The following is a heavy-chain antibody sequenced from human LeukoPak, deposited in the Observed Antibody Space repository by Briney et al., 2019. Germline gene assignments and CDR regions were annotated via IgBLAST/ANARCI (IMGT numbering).Heavy chain of an antibody. D-gene: IGHD2-2*01. CDR1: GFTFTTYA. CDR2: ISGSGGGT. Sequence: GGPLRLSCAASGFTFTTYAMSWVRQAPGKGLEWVSTISGSGGGTYYADSVKGRFTISRDNSENTLYLQMNSLRGEDTAVYYCVKFRGQLLSSYYFDYWGQGTLVTVSS. J-gene: IGHJ4*02. V-gene: IGHV3-23*01. CDR3: VKFRGQLLSSYYFDY.